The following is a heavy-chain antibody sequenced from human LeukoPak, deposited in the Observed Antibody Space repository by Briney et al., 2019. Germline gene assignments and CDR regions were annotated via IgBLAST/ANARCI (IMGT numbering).Heavy chain of an antibody. J-gene: IGHJ4*02. D-gene: IGHD3-10*01. V-gene: IGHV3-74*01. CDR2: INSDGINT. Sequence: GGSLRLSCAASGFTFSNYWMHWVRQAPGKGLVWVSRINSDGINTSYADSVKGRFTISRDNAKNTLNLQMNSLRAEDTAVYYCARDSRFGELISYWGQGTLVTVSS. CDR3: ARDSRFGELISY. CDR1: GFTFSNYW.